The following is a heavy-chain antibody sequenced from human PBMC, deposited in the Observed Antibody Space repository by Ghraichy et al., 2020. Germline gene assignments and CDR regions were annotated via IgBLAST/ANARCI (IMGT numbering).Heavy chain of an antibody. J-gene: IGHJ5*02. CDR1: GGTFSSYA. CDR2: IIPIFGTA. V-gene: IGHV1-69*13. Sequence: SVKVSCKASGGTFSSYAISWVRQAPGQGLEWMGGIIPIFGTANYAQKFQGRVTITADESTSTAYMELSSLRSEDTAVYYCARDFAFPAIHLNWFDPWGQGTLVTVSS. CDR3: ARDFAFPAIHLNWFDP. D-gene: IGHD2-21*01.